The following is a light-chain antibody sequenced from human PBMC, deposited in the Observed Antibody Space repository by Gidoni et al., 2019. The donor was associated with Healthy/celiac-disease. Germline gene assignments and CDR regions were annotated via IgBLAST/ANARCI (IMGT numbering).Light chain of an antibody. CDR3: QRHSNWPT. Sequence: IVFTQSPATLSLSPGERATLSFSASHSVRRYLAWYQQKPGQAPRLIIYDASNRTTGIPARFSGSGSGTDFTLTISSLEPEDFAVYYCQRHSNWPTFGPXTKVDIK. CDR1: HSVRRY. J-gene: IGKJ3*01. V-gene: IGKV3-11*01. CDR2: DAS.